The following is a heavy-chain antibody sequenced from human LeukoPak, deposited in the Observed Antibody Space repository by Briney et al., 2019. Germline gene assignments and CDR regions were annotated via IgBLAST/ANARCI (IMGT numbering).Heavy chain of an antibody. V-gene: IGHV3-23*01. CDR1: GFTFSNYA. Sequence: GGSLRLSCAASGFTFSNYAMSWVRQAPGKGLEWVSPFCTSGGRTYYADSVKGRFTLSRDNFKNTLYLQMNSLRAEGTAQYYFAIILPPAAIRGDLDYCGEGNLVTVSS. J-gene: IGHJ4*02. CDR3: AIILPPAAIRGDLDY. D-gene: IGHD2-2*02. CDR2: FCTSGGRT.